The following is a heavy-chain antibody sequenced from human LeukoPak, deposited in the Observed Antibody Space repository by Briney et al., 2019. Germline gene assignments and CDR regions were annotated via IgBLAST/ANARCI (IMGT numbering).Heavy chain of an antibody. CDR1: GYTFTSYD. CDR2: MNPNSGNT. V-gene: IGHV1-8*01. Sequence: ASVKVSCKASGYTFTSYDINWVRQATGQGLEWMGWMNPNSGNTGYAQKFQGRVTMTRNTSISTAYMELSSLRSEGTAVYYCARGIGYCSSTGCYTDYWGQGTLVTVSS. CDR3: ARGIGYCSSTGCYTDY. J-gene: IGHJ4*02. D-gene: IGHD2-2*02.